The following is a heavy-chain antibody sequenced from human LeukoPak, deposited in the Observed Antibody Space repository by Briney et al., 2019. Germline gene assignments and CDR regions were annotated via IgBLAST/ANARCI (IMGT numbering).Heavy chain of an antibody. D-gene: IGHD6-6*01. CDR3: ARGNSSSGFDY. CDR1: GGSFSGYY. J-gene: IGHJ4*02. Sequence: SETLSLTCAVYGGSFSGYYWSWIRQPPGKGLEWIGEINHSGSTNYNPSLKSRVTISVDTSKNQFSLKLSSVTAADMAVYYCARGNSSSGFDYWGQGTLVTVSS. V-gene: IGHV4-34*01. CDR2: INHSGST.